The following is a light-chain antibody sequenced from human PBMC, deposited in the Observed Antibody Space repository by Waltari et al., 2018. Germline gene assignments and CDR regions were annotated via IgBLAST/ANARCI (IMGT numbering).Light chain of an antibody. J-gene: IGKJ1*01. V-gene: IGKV3-20*01. CDR2: DTS. CDR3: QKYGTLPAT. Sequence: EIVLTQSPGTLSLSPGERATLSCRASQSVSRYLAWYQQKPGQAPRLLIYDTSIRATGVPDRFGGSGSWTDFSLTISRLEPEDFAVYYCQKYGTLPATFGQGTKVQMK. CDR1: QSVSRY.